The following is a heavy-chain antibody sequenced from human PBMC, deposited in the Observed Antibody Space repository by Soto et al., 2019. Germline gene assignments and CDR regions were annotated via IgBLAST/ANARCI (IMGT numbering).Heavy chain of an antibody. CDR1: GFTFSNYW. CDR2: IDSDGSRI. Sequence: EVQLVESGGGLVQPGESLRLSWAASGFTFSNYWMHWVRQAPGKGLVWVSRIDSDGSRITYADFVKGRFTISRDNAKNTVYLHMNSLTAEDTAVYYCVRTSLVVAVATREDFWGQGTLVTVSS. J-gene: IGHJ4*02. CDR3: VRTSLVVAVATREDF. D-gene: IGHD2-15*01. V-gene: IGHV3-74*01.